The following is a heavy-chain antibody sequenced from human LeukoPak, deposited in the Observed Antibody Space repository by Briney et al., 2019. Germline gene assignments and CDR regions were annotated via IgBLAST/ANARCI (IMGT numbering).Heavy chain of an antibody. CDR3: AKVIRRFLSPVRGAPFDY. CDR1: GFTFSSYA. V-gene: IGHV3-23*01. D-gene: IGHD3-10*01. J-gene: IGHJ4*02. Sequence: GGSLRLSCAASGFTFSSYAMSWVRQAPGKGLEWVSAISGSGGSTYYADSVKGRFTISRDNSKNTLYLQMNSLRAEDTAVYYCAKVIRRFLSPVRGAPFDYWGQGTLVTVSS. CDR2: ISGSGGST.